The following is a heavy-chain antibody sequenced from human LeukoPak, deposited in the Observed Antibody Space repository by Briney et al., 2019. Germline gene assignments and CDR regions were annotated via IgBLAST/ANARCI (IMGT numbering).Heavy chain of an antibody. Sequence: SQTLSLTCTVSGGSISSGGYYWSWIRQHPGKGLEWIGYIYYSGSTYYNPSLKSRVTIPVDTSKNQFSLKLSSVTAADTAVYYCARGSSGYYDILTAHPPLLWGQGTLVTVSS. D-gene: IGHD3-9*01. V-gene: IGHV4-31*03. CDR3: ARGSSGYYDILTAHPPLL. J-gene: IGHJ4*02. CDR2: IYYSGST. CDR1: GGSISSGGYY.